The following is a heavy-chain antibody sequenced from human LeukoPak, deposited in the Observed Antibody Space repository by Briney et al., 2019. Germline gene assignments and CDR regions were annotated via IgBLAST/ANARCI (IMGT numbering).Heavy chain of an antibody. CDR2: INPSGGST. Sequence: ASVKVSCKASGGTFSSYAISWVRQAPGQGLEWMGIINPSGGSTSYAQKFQGRVTMTRDTSTSTVYMELSSLRSEDTAVYYCARRDSSGWYFGAFDIWGQGTMVTVSS. D-gene: IGHD6-19*01. CDR1: GGTFSSYA. J-gene: IGHJ3*02. CDR3: ARRDSSGWYFGAFDI. V-gene: IGHV1-46*01.